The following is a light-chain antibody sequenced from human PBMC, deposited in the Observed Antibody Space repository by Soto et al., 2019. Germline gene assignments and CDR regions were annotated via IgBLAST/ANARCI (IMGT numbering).Light chain of an antibody. CDR1: QSISSW. J-gene: IGKJ2*01. CDR3: QQYNSYSYT. Sequence: DIQMTQSPSTLSASVGDRVTITCRASQSISSWLAWYQQKPGKAPKLLIYKASSLESGVPSRFSGSGSGTEFTLTISSLQTDDFATYCCQQYNSYSYTFGQGTKLEIK. CDR2: KAS. V-gene: IGKV1-5*03.